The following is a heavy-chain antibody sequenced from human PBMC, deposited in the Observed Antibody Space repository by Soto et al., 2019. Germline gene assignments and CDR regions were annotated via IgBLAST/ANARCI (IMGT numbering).Heavy chain of an antibody. CDR3: ARGRLLPAVNFDY. CDR1: GDSISSGGYS. V-gene: IGHV4-30-2*01. D-gene: IGHD2-2*01. CDR2: IYHSGSA. J-gene: IGHJ4*02. Sequence: SETLSLTCAVSGDSISSGGYSWSWIRRPPGKGLEWIGYIYHSGSASYNPSLKSRVTISVDGSKNHFSLQLTSVTAADTAVYYCARGRLLPAVNFDYWGQGAQVT.